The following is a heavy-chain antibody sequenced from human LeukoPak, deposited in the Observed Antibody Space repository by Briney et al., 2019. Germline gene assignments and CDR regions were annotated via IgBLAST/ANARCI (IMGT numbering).Heavy chain of an antibody. V-gene: IGHV3-30*02. CDR2: IRYDGSNK. D-gene: IGHD3-9*01. CDR1: GFTFSSYR. J-gene: IGHJ4*02. Sequence: GGSLRLSCAASGFTFSSYRMHWVRQAPGKGLEWVAFIRYDGSNKYYADSVKGRFTISRDNSKNTLYLQMNSLRSDDTAVYYCATDDWVRYFDWLSDYWGQGTLVTVSS. CDR3: ATDDWVRYFDWLSDY.